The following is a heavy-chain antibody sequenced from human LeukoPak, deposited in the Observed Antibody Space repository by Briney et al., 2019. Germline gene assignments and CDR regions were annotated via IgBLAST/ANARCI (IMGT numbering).Heavy chain of an antibody. CDR2: ITPNSGGT. J-gene: IGHJ5*02. V-gene: IGHV1-2*02. CDR1: GYTFTGYY. D-gene: IGHD6-19*01. Sequence: AASVKVSCKASGYTFTGYYMHWVRQAPGQGLEWMGWITPNSGGTNYAQKFQGRVTMTRDTSISTAYMELSRLRSDDTAVYYCAADHREGIAVAVSSWFDPWGQGTLVTVSS. CDR3: AADHREGIAVAVSSWFDP.